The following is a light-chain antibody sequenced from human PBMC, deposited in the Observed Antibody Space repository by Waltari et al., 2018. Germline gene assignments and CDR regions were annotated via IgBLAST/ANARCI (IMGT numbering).Light chain of an antibody. CDR2: STN. CDR1: SGSVSTSDY. J-gene: IGLJ3*02. V-gene: IGLV8-61*01. CDR3: GLYGGNGIWV. Sequence: QTVVTQEPAFSVSPGGTITLTCALTSGSVSTSDYPSWYQQTPGQAPRKVSYSTNMRSSGVPDRFSGSIIGNKAALTITGAQADDESEYYCGLYGGNGIWVFGGGTRLTVL.